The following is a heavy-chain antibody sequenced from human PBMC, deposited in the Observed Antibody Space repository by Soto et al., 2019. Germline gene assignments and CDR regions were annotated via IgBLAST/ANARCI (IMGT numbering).Heavy chain of an antibody. CDR2: IYYSGST. D-gene: IGHD4-17*01. Sequence: SETLSLTCTVSGGSISSGGYYWSWIRQHPGKGLEWIGYIYYSGSTYYNPSLKSRVTISVDTSKNQFPLKLSSVTAADTAVYYCARSDYGDRYYYYGMDVWGQGTTVTVSS. CDR3: ARSDYGDRYYYYGMDV. CDR1: GGSISSGGYY. J-gene: IGHJ6*02. V-gene: IGHV4-31*03.